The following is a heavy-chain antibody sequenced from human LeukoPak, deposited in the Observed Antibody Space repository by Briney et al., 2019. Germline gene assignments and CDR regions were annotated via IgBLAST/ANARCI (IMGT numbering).Heavy chain of an antibody. D-gene: IGHD6-19*01. CDR1: GFTFSSYA. Sequence: PGGSLRLSCAAPGFTFSSYAMSWVRQAPGKGLEWVSAISGSGGGTYYADSVKGRFTTSRDNSKNTLYLQMNSLRAEDTAVYYCAKYLYSSDRRTPSDYWGQGTLVTVSS. CDR3: AKYLYSSDRRTPSDY. J-gene: IGHJ4*02. V-gene: IGHV3-23*01. CDR2: ISGSGGGT.